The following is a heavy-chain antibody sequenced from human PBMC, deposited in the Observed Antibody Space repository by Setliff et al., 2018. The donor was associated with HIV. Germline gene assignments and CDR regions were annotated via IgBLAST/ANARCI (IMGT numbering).Heavy chain of an antibody. CDR1: GGSVNSKTNY. V-gene: IGHV4-39*01. CDR2: VYYGGDT. CDR3: ASRGIVVVTMSMPDELFVH. Sequence: SETLSLTCTVSGGSVNSKTNYWGWLRQPPGKGLEWIGTVYYGGDTYYNPSLRGRVTISVDRSRNQFSLTLNSVTAADTATYYCASRGIVVVTMSMPDELFVHWGHGTLVTVSS. D-gene: IGHD2-21*02. J-gene: IGHJ1*01.